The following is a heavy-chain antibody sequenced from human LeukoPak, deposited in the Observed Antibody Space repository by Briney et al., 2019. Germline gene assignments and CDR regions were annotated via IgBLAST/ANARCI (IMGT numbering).Heavy chain of an antibody. CDR1: GFTFSSYA. D-gene: IGHD5-18*01. Sequence: GRSLRLSCAASGFTFSSYAMHWVRQSLGKGLEWVAVMSYDGFNKYYADSVKGRFTISRDNSKNTLYLQMNSLRAEDTAVYYCAKTKGYSYGYYFDYWGQGTLVAVSS. J-gene: IGHJ4*02. V-gene: IGHV3-30*18. CDR3: AKTKGYSYGYYFDY. CDR2: MSYDGFNK.